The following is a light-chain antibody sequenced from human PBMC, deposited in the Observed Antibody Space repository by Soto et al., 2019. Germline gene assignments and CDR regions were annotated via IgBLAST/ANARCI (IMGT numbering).Light chain of an antibody. Sequence: VLLTQSPGTLCLCPCYTSTLAWGSSLSLPSRSLAWYQQRPGQAPRVLISAASTRAADIPARFSGSGSGTDFTLTINRLEPEDFAVYYCQQYDYSPRTFGQGTKVDIK. CDR3: QQYDYSPRT. CDR2: AAS. V-gene: IGKV3-20*01. J-gene: IGKJ1*01. CDR1: LSLPSRS.